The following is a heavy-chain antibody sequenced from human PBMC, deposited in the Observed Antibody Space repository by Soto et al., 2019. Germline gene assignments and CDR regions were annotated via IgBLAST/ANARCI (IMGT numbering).Heavy chain of an antibody. CDR2: INHSGST. V-gene: IGHV4-34*01. J-gene: IGHJ5*02. Sequence: SETLSLTCAVYGGSFSGYYWSWVRQPPGKGLEWIGEINHSGSTNYNPSLKSRVTISVDTSKNQFSLKLSSVTAADTAVYYCARPAPYDILTGYSFDPWGQGTLVSVSS. CDR1: GGSFSGYY. D-gene: IGHD3-9*01. CDR3: ARPAPYDILTGYSFDP.